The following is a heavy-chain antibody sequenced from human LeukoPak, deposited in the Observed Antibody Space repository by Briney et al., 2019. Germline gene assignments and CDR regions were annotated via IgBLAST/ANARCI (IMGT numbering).Heavy chain of an antibody. D-gene: IGHD3-10*01. Sequence: GGSLRLSCAASGFTSDDYAMHWVRQAPGKGLEWVSGISWNSGSIGYADSVKGRFTISRDNAKNSLYLQMNSLRAEDTALYYCAKDVYYYGSGSPIDYWGQGTLVTVSS. CDR1: GFTSDDYA. J-gene: IGHJ4*02. V-gene: IGHV3-9*02. CDR2: ISWNSGSI. CDR3: AKDVYYYGSGSPIDY.